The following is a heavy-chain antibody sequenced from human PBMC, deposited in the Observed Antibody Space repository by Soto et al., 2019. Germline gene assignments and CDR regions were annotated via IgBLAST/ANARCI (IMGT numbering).Heavy chain of an antibody. D-gene: IGHD6-13*01. CDR2: IWYDGSNK. J-gene: IGHJ4*02. CDR3: ARESIAAAGRPFDY. V-gene: IGHV3-33*01. CDR1: GFTFSSYG. Sequence: GGSLRLSCAASGFTFSSYGMHWVRQAPGKGLEWVAVIWYDGSNKYYADSVKGRFTISRDNSKNTLYLQMNSLRAEDTAVYYCARESIAAAGRPFDYWGQGTLVTVSS.